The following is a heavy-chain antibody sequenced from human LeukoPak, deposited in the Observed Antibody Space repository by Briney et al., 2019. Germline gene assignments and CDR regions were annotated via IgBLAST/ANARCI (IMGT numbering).Heavy chain of an antibody. CDR2: IGQDGSEN. J-gene: IGHJ4*02. D-gene: IGHD6-19*01. CDR3: ARGGGWYFDY. Sequence: PGGSLRLSCAASGFTFSNYWMNWVRQAPGKGLEWVASIGQDGSENHYVDSVKGRFTISRDNAKNSLYLQMNSLRVEDTAVYYCARGGGWYFDYWGQGALITASS. V-gene: IGHV3-7*01. CDR1: GFTFSNYW.